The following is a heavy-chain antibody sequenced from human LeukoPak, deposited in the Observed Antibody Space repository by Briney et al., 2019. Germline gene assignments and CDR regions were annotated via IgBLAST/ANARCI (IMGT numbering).Heavy chain of an antibody. CDR2: ISHNGDRI. Sequence: RPGGSLRLSCSASGYTFSNYAMTWVRQAPGKRLEWVSCISHNGDRIYYADSVKGRFTISRDNSKNTLYLQMNSLRPEDTALYYCAKDSVAAAGTAWFDPWGQGTLVTVSS. J-gene: IGHJ5*02. CDR1: GYTFSNYA. V-gene: IGHV3-23*01. CDR3: AKDSVAAAGTAWFDP. D-gene: IGHD6-13*01.